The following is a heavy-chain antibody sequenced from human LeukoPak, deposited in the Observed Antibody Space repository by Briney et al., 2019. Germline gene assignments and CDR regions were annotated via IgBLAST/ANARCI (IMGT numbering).Heavy chain of an antibody. CDR2: IYTSGRT. V-gene: IGHV4-4*07. Sequence: SETLSLTCTVSGVSSSSYYWRCIRQPAGEGLEWIVRIYTSGRTNYNTSLKSRVTISVETSKNHFSPKRSPVTAAETAVNYCAREVKDDSSVLSFWGERTLVTVS. D-gene: IGHD3-22*01. CDR1: GVSSSSYY. J-gene: IGHJ4*02. CDR3: AREVKDDSSVLSF.